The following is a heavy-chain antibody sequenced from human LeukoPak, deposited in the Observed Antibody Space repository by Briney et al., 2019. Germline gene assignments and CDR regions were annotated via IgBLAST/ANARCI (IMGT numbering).Heavy chain of an antibody. Sequence: NAGGSLRLSCAASGFPFSSYAMTWVRRAPGKGLEWVSSMGSSSSDKSYADSVKGRFTISRDNAKNSVDLQMNSLRAEDTAVYYFAKDRSPLYYDSSGYDFGGQGTLVTVSP. CDR3: AKDRSPLYYDSSGYDF. V-gene: IGHV3-21*01. J-gene: IGHJ4*02. CDR2: MGSSSSDK. D-gene: IGHD3-22*01. CDR1: GFPFSSYA.